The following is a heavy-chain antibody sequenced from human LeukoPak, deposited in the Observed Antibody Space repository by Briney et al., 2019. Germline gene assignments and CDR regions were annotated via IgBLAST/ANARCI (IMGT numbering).Heavy chain of an antibody. Sequence: WETLSLTCSVSGASTTSYYWNWIRQAPGKGLEWIGYIYSDGTTSYSPSLRSRVTISIDASRNQFSLKLSSVTAADAAVYYCARDTRSYDTSGYYYFDYWGQGALVTVSS. CDR3: ARDTRSYDTSGYYYFDY. V-gene: IGHV4-59*01. CDR2: IYSDGTT. D-gene: IGHD3-22*01. CDR1: GASTTSYY. J-gene: IGHJ4*02.